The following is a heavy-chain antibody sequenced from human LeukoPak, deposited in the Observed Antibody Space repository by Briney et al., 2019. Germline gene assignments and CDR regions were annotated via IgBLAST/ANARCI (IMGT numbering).Heavy chain of an antibody. CDR2: INPNSGGT. Sequence: ASVKVSCKASGYTFTGYYMHWVRQAPGQGLEWMGWINPNSGGTNYAQKFQGRVTMTRDTSISTAYMELRRLKSDDTAVYYCARDQGKAVALDWGQGTLVTVSS. J-gene: IGHJ4*02. D-gene: IGHD6-19*01. CDR1: GYTFTGYY. V-gene: IGHV1-2*02. CDR3: ARDQGKAVALD.